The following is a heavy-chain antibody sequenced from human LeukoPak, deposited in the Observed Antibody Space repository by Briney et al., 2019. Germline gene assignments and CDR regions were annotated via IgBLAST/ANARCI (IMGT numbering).Heavy chain of an antibody. CDR3: ARHDYGDYVVGY. D-gene: IGHD4-17*01. CDR1: GGSISSYY. V-gene: IGHV4-59*08. CDR2: IYYSGST. Sequence: SETLSLTCTVSGGSISSYYWSWIRQPPGKGLERIGYIYYSGSTNYNPSLKSRVTISVDTSKNQFSLKLSSVTAADTAVYYCARHDYGDYVVGYWGQGTLVTVSS. J-gene: IGHJ4*02.